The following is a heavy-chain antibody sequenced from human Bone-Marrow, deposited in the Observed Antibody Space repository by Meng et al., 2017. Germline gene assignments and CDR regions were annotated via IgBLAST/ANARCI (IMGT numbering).Heavy chain of an antibody. V-gene: IGHV3-7*01. CDR3: AMGWGSSRAFDF. CDR2: IKADGSER. CDR1: GFTFSNYW. D-gene: IGHD6-6*01. J-gene: IGHJ4*02. Sequence: GGSLRLSCAASGFTFSNYWMTWVRQAPGKGLEWVANIKADGSERFYVGSVKGRFTISRDNAMNSLYLQMNSLRAEETALYYCAMGWGSSRAFDFWGQGTLVTVSS.